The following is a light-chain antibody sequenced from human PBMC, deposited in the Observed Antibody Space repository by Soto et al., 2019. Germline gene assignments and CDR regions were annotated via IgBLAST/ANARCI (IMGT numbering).Light chain of an antibody. V-gene: IGKV3-20*01. CDR1: QSVSSSY. Sequence: EIVLTQSPGTLSLSPGERATLSCRASQSVSSSYLAWYQQKPGQAPRLLIYGASTRATGIPARFSGSGSGTEFTLTIRSLLPEDFATYYCHQLNNYPITFGQGTRLEIK. CDR2: GAS. CDR3: HQLNNYPIT. J-gene: IGKJ5*01.